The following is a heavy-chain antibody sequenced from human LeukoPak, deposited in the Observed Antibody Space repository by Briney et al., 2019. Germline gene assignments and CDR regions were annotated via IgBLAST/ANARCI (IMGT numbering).Heavy chain of an antibody. J-gene: IGHJ4*02. V-gene: IGHV4-30-2*01. Sequence: SETLSLTCTVSGGSISSGSYYWSWIRQPPGKGLEWIGYIYHSGSTYYNPSLKSRVTISVDRSKNQFSLKLSSVTAADTAVYYCARAYCSGGSCYIDYWGQGTLVTVSS. CDR2: IYHSGST. CDR3: ARAYCSGGSCYIDY. D-gene: IGHD2-15*01. CDR1: GGSISSGSYY.